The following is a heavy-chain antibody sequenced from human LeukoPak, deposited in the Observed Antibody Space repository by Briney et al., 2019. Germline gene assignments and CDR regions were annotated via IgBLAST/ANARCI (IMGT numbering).Heavy chain of an antibody. CDR1: GYTITSYG. CDR2: VTTYNGNT. D-gene: IGHD6-13*01. V-gene: IGHV1-18*01. CDR3: ARDTRPIAAAGTVPGNYFDY. Sequence: ASVKVSCKASGYTITSYGISWVRQAPGQGLEWMGWVTTYNGNTNYAQKLHGRVTMTTDTSTSTAYMELRSLRSDDTAVYYCARDTRPIAAAGTVPGNYFDYWGQGTLVTVSS. J-gene: IGHJ4*02.